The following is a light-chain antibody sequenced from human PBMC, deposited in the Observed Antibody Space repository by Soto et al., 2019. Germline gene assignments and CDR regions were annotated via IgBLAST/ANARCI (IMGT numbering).Light chain of an antibody. CDR3: CSYTSSGTYV. V-gene: IGLV2-14*03. J-gene: IGLJ1*01. Sequence: QSALTQPASVSGSPGQSITISCTGTGSDVGGYDYVSWYQQYPGKAPKLVIYDVTNRPSGVSNRFSGSKSGKTAALIIFGLQAADEADYYCCSYTSSGTYVFGTGTKLTVL. CDR2: DVT. CDR1: GSDVGGYDY.